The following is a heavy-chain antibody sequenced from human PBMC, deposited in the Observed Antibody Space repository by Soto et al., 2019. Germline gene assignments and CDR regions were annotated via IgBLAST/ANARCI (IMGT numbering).Heavy chain of an antibody. CDR1: GYTFTSYG. D-gene: IGHD3-3*01. Sequence: ASVKVSCKASGYTFTSYGITWVRQAPGQGLEWMGWISAYNGNTNYAQKFQGRVTMTTDTSTSTAYMELRSLTSDDTAFYYCARVINPKKPYYDFWEIGYWGQGTLVTVSS. V-gene: IGHV1-18*01. CDR2: ISAYNGNT. J-gene: IGHJ4*02. CDR3: ARVINPKKPYYDFWEIGY.